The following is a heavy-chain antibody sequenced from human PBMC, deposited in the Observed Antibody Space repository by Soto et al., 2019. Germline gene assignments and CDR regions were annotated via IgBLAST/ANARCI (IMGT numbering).Heavy chain of an antibody. D-gene: IGHD5-18*01. CDR1: GYTFTGYY. CDR3: ARDQGYSYGESSSSDGMDV. Sequence: QVQLVQSGAEVKKPGASVKVSCKASGYTFTGYYMHWVRQAPGQGLEWMGWINPNSGGTNYAQKFQGWVTMTRDTSISTAYMELSRLRSDDTAVYYCARDQGYSYGESSSSDGMDVWGQGTTVTVSS. V-gene: IGHV1-2*04. J-gene: IGHJ6*02. CDR2: INPNSGGT.